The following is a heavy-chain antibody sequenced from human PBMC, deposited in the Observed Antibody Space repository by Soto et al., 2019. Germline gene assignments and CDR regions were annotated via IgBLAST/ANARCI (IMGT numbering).Heavy chain of an antibody. CDR2: INHSGST. Sequence: QVQLQQWGAGLLKPSETLSLTCAVYGGSFSGYYWSWIRQPPGKGLEWIGEINHSGSTNYNSSLKSRVTISVDTPKNQISLKLNSVTAADTAVYYCARGLAGRTSSWSDYWGQGTLVTVSS. V-gene: IGHV4-34*01. J-gene: IGHJ4*02. D-gene: IGHD6-13*01. CDR1: GGSFSGYY. CDR3: ARGLAGRTSSWSDY.